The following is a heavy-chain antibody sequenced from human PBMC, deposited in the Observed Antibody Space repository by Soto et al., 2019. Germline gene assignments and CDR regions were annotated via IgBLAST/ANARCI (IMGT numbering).Heavy chain of an antibody. CDR1: GGSFSGYY. V-gene: IGHV4-34*01. J-gene: IGHJ5*02. D-gene: IGHD3-10*01. Sequence: QVQLQQWGAGLLKPSETLSLTCAVYGGSFSGYYWSWIRQPPGKGLEWIGEINHSGSTNYNPSLKSRVPISVDTSKNQVSLKLSSVTAADTAVYYCAKTMAMVRGVKGWFDPWGQGTLVTVSS. CDR2: INHSGST. CDR3: AKTMAMVRGVKGWFDP.